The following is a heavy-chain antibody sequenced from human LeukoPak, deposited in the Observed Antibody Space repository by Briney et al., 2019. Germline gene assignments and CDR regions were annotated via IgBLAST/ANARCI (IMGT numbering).Heavy chain of an antibody. D-gene: IGHD1-14*01. CDR1: GFTFSDYY. V-gene: IGHV3-11*01. CDR2: ISTRGSTL. J-gene: IGHJ4*02. Sequence: GGSLRLSCAASGFTFSDYYTSWIRQAPGKGLEWVSYISTRGSTLYYADSVKGRFTISRDNARRSLNLQMNSLRADDTAVYYCARDLVITGAPDYWGQGILVTVSS. CDR3: ARDLVITGAPDY.